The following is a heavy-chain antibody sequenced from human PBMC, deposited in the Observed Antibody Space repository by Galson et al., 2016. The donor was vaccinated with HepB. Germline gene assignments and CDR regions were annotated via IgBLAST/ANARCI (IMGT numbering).Heavy chain of an antibody. Sequence: SGAEVKKPGESLQISCQASGYTFSNFWIGWVRQMPGKGLEWLAIIYPGDSETRYSPSLQGHVSISVDKSISTAYLHLNSLKAPDSGMYYCSRQVPYTRGYFDNWSQGTLVTVSS. CDR3: SRQVPYTRGYFDN. CDR1: GYTFSNFW. CDR2: IYPGDSET. J-gene: IGHJ4*02. D-gene: IGHD3-22*01. V-gene: IGHV5-51*01.